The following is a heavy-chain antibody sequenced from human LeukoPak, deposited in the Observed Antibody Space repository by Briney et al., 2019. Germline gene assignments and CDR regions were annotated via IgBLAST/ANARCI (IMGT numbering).Heavy chain of an antibody. V-gene: IGHV1-18*04. Sequence: ASVKVSCRASGYTFTTNGISWVRQAPGQGLEWMAWISLYNGDTKYAQELQGRLTVTTDTSTSTAYMELRSLRSDDTAVYYCARLRGGIYSSRDAFDIWGQGTMVTVSS. D-gene: IGHD6-19*01. CDR1: GYTFTTNG. J-gene: IGHJ3*02. CDR3: ARLRGGIYSSRDAFDI. CDR2: ISLYNGDT.